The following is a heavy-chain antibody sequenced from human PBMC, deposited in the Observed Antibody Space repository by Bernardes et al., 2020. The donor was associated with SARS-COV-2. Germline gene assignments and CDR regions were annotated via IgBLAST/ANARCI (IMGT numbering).Heavy chain of an antibody. CDR2: ISSSSSTI. Sequence: GGSPRLSCAASGFTFSSYSMNWVRQAPGKGLEWVSYISSSSSTIYYADSVKGRFTISRDNAKNSLYLQMNSLRAEDTAVYYCARIGFVLGMDVWGQGTTVTVSS. D-gene: IGHD2-15*01. CDR3: ARIGFVLGMDV. J-gene: IGHJ6*02. V-gene: IGHV3-48*01. CDR1: GFTFSSYS.